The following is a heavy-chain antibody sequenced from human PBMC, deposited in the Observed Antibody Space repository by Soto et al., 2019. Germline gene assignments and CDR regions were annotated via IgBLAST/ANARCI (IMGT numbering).Heavy chain of an antibody. CDR1: GFTFSSYG. D-gene: IGHD2-2*01. J-gene: IGHJ6*02. Sequence: GGSLRLSCAASGFTFSSYGMHWVRQAPGKGLEWVAVIWYDGSNKYYADSVKGRFTISRDNSKNTLYLEMNSLRAEDTAVYYCARDPEWAGCSSTSCYVGLGTGIYYYYGMDVWGQGTTVTVSS. V-gene: IGHV3-33*01. CDR2: IWYDGSNK. CDR3: ARDPEWAGCSSTSCYVGLGTGIYYYYGMDV.